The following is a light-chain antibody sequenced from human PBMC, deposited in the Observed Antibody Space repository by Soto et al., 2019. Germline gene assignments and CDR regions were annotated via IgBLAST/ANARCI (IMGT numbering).Light chain of an antibody. CDR2: VAS. Sequence: DIQMTQSQSSLSASVGDRVTITCRASQSISRNLNWYQHKPGQAPKLQIAVASSLQNGVPSRFSGGGSGTEFSFCISSLQPEDFGTYYCQQSYTTASITFGQGTRLAIK. CDR1: QSISRN. CDR3: QQSYTTASIT. J-gene: IGKJ5*01. V-gene: IGKV1-39*01.